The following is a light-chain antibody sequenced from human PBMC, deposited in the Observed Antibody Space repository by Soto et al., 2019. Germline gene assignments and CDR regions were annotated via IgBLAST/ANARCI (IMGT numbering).Light chain of an antibody. J-gene: IGKJ1*01. CDR3: QEYTTYSRT. CDR1: QSISSW. CDR2: DAS. Sequence: DIQMTQFPSTLSASVGDRATITCRASQSISSWLAWYQQKPGKAPKVLIYDASTLESGVPSRFSGGRSGTEFTLTITCLQPDDFAAYYCQEYTTYSRTFGQGTKVEVK. V-gene: IGKV1-5*01.